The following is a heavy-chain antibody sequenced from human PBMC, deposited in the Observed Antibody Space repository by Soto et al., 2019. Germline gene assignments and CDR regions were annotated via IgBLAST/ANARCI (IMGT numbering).Heavy chain of an antibody. J-gene: IGHJ4*02. CDR2: ISTSGSTI. V-gene: IGHV3-11*01. CDR1: GFTFSDDY. D-gene: IGHD5-12*01. CDR3: ARDQRDGYNPGH. Sequence: GGSLRLSCAASGFTFSDDYMSWIRQAPGKGLEWVSYISTSGSTIHYADSVKGRFTISRDNAKKSLFLQMNSLRAEDTAVYYCARDQRDGYNPGHWGQGTLVTVSS.